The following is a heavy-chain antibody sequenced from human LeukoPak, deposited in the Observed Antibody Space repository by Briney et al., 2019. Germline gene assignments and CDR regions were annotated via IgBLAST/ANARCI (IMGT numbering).Heavy chain of an antibody. J-gene: IGHJ5*02. Sequence: SVKVSCKASGGTFSSYAISWVRQAPGQGLEWMGRIIPILGIANYAQKFQGRVTITADKSTSTAYMELSSLRSEDTAVYYCARGGYSYGPNWFDPWGQGTLVTVSS. CDR2: IIPILGIA. V-gene: IGHV1-69*04. CDR3: ARGGYSYGPNWFDP. D-gene: IGHD5-18*01. CDR1: GGTFSSYA.